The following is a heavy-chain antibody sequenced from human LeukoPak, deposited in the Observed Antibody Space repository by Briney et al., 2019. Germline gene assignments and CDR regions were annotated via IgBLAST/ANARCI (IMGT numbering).Heavy chain of an antibody. J-gene: IGHJ6*02. CDR2: ISYDGSNK. CDR3: AKVGMDV. CDR1: GFTLSSYG. V-gene: IGHV3-30*18. Sequence: GGSLRLSCAASGFTLSSYGMHWVRQAPGKGLEWVAVISYDGSNKYYADSVKGRFTISRDNSKNTPYLQMNSLRAEDTAVYYCAKVGMDVWGQGTTVTVSS.